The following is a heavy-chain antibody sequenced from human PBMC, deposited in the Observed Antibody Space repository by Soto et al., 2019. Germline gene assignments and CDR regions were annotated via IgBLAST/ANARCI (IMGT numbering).Heavy chain of an antibody. CDR3: ARASIAARSGITKVIDY. D-gene: IGHD6-6*01. CDR1: GYTFTSYD. J-gene: IGHJ4*02. V-gene: IGHV1-8*01. CDR2: MNPNSGNT. Sequence: ASVKVSCKPSGYTFTSYDINWVRQATGQGLEWMGWMNPNSGNTGYAQKFQGRVTMTRNTSISTAYMELSSLRSEDTAVYYCARASIAARSGITKVIDYWGQGTLVTVSS.